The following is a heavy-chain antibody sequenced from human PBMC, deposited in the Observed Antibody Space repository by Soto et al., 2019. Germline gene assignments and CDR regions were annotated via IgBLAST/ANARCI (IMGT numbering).Heavy chain of an antibody. CDR3: AREGHYDFWSGYSNWSVYFDY. D-gene: IGHD3-3*01. CDR1: GFTFSSYG. V-gene: IGHV3-33*01. Sequence: QVQLVESGGGVVQPGRSLRLSCAASGFTFSSYGMHWVRQAPGKGLEWVAVIWYDGSNKYYADSVKGRFTISRDNSKNTLYLQMNSLRAEDTAVYYCAREGHYDFWSGYSNWSVYFDYWGQGTLVTVSS. CDR2: IWYDGSNK. J-gene: IGHJ4*02.